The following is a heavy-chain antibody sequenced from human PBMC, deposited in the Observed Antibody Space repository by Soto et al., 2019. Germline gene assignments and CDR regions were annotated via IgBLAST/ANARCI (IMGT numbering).Heavy chain of an antibody. CDR1: GGTFSSYT. Sequence: QVQLVQSGAEVKKPGSSVKVSCKASGGTFSSYTISWVRQAPGQGLEWMGRIIPILGIANYAQKFQGRVTITADKSTSTAYMELSSLRSEDTAVYYCARSKKRSVAVAGFAFDIWGQGTMVTVSS. V-gene: IGHV1-69*02. J-gene: IGHJ3*02. CDR3: ARSKKRSVAVAGFAFDI. CDR2: IIPILGIA. D-gene: IGHD6-19*01.